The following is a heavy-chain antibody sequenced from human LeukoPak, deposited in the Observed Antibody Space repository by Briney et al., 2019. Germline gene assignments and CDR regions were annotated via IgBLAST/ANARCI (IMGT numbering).Heavy chain of an antibody. V-gene: IGHV4-61*02. CDR3: ASLGSRDF. Sequence: SQTLSLTCTVSGASISSNNYWWNWIRQPAGKGLEWIGRVYTGSANYNPSLKSRVDISVDTSKNHFSLKRTSVTAADTAVYYCASLGSRDFWGQGTLVTVSS. CDR2: VYTGSA. J-gene: IGHJ4*02. CDR1: GASISSNNYW. D-gene: IGHD3-10*01.